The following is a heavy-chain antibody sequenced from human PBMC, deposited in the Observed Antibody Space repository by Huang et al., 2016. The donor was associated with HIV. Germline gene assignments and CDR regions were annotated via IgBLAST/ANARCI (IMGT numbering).Heavy chain of an antibody. J-gene: IGHJ4*02. Sequence: QVHLVESGGGVVQPGRSLRLSCAASGFPFSRYGMHWVRQAPGKGLGWLAVSSGDGSNTCYGDYLKGRFTMSRDNSKNTLYLQMNSLRAEDTAVYYCAKARYGYASFDYWGQGTLVTVSS. CDR2: SSGDGSNT. CDR3: AKARYGYASFDY. CDR1: GFPFSRYG. D-gene: IGHD5-18*01. V-gene: IGHV3-30*18.